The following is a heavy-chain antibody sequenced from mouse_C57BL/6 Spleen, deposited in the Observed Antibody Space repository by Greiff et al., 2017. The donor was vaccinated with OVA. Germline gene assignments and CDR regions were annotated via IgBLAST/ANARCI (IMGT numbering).Heavy chain of an antibody. CDR3: ARATYYDPAHYYAMDY. D-gene: IGHD2-10*01. J-gene: IGHJ4*01. V-gene: IGHV5-12*01. CDR2: ISNGGGST. CDR1: GFTFSDYY. Sequence: EVKLVESGGGLVQPGGSLKLSCAASGFTFSDYYMYWVRQTPEKRLEWVAYISNGGGSTYYPDTVKGRFTISRDNAKNTLYLQMSRLKSEDTAMYYCARATYYDPAHYYAMDYWGQGTSVTVSS.